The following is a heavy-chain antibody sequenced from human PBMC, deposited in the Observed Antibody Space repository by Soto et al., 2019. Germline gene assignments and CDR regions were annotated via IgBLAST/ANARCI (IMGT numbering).Heavy chain of an antibody. CDR1: GFTFSSYA. CDR2: ISGSAGST. J-gene: IGHJ6*02. V-gene: IGHV3-23*01. Sequence: PGGSLRLSCAASGFTFSSYAMSWVRQAPGKGLEWVSGISGSAGSTYYADSVKGRFTISRDNSKNTLYLQMNSLRAEDTAVYYCGGSYHYYYGMDVWGQGTTVTVSS. D-gene: IGHD3-10*01. CDR3: GGSYHYYYGMDV.